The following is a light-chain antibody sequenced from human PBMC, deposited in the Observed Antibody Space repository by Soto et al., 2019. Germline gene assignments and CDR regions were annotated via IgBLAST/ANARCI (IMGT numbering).Light chain of an antibody. CDR2: DVT. V-gene: IGLV2-11*01. CDR1: SSDVGTYNY. Sequence: QSALTQPRSVSGSPGQSVTISCTGTSSDVGTYNYVSWYQQHPGKAPKLVIYDVTDRPSGVPDRFSGSKSGNTASLSISGLQAEDDADYDCCSYAGSFTVVFGGGTKLTVL. J-gene: IGLJ3*02. CDR3: CSYAGSFTVV.